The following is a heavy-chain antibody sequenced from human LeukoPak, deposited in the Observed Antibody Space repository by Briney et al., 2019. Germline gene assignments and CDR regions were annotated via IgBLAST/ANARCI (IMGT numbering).Heavy chain of an antibody. V-gene: IGHV5-51*01. J-gene: IGHJ4*02. CDR3: ARLGLPSIAAAGIDY. Sequence: GESLKISCKGSGYSFTSYWIGWVRQMPGKGLEWMGIIYPGDSDTRYSPSFQGQVTISADKSISTAYLQWSSLKASDTAMYYCARLGLPSIAAAGIDYWGQGTLVTVSS. D-gene: IGHD6-13*01. CDR2: IYPGDSDT. CDR1: GYSFTSYW.